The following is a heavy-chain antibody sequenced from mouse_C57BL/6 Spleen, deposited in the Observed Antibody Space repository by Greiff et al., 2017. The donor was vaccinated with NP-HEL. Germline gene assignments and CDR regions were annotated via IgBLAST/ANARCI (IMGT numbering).Heavy chain of an antibody. CDR2: IDHSDSYT. Sequence: VQLQQSGAELVKPGASVKLSCKASGYTFTSYWMQWVKQRPGQGLEWIGEIDHSDSYTNYNQKFKGKATLTVDTSSSTAYMQLSSLTSEDSAVYYCARRGVTTNGYAKDDWGQGTSVTVSS. D-gene: IGHD2-2*01. CDR3: ARRGVTTNGYAKDD. J-gene: IGHJ4*01. V-gene: IGHV1-50*01. CDR1: GYTFTSYW.